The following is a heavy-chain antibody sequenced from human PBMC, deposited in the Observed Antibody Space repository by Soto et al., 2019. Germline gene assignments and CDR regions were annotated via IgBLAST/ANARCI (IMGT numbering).Heavy chain of an antibody. V-gene: IGHV1-69*06. CDR2: IIPLFGTA. J-gene: IGHJ4*02. D-gene: IGHD1-26*01. Sequence: QVQLVQSGAEVKKPGSSVKVSCKASGGTFNNYAISWVRQAPGQGLEWMGGIIPLFGTANYAQKFEGRVTIPADKSTDTADMELSSLKSEDTAVYYCARLIGEGYSGTYALDYWGQGTLVTVSS. CDR3: ARLIGEGYSGTYALDY. CDR1: GGTFNNYA.